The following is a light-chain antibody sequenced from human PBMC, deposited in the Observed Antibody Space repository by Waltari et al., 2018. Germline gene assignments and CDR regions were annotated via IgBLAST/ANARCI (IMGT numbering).Light chain of an antibody. V-gene: IGLV3-1*01. CDR1: GLGDKY. CDR3: QAWDDTTVV. Sequence: SYELTQPPSVSVSPGQTATITCSGDGLGDKYVWWYQQKPGPSPVPVIYSDAKRPSGIPERLSGSNSGNTATLTIGGTQTTDEGDYYCQAWDDTTVVFGAGTKVTV. CDR2: SDA. J-gene: IGLJ2*01.